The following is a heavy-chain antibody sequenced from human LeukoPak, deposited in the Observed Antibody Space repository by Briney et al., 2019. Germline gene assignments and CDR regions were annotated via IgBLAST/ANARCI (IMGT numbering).Heavy chain of an antibody. Sequence: GGSLRLSFAASGFPVSSDYMSWVRPAPGKGLEWVSVIYSGGSTYYADSVKGRFTISRDKSKNTVYLQMNSLRFEDTAMYYCARNWFDPWGQGTLVTVSS. J-gene: IGHJ5*02. CDR1: GFPVSSDY. CDR2: IYSGGST. CDR3: ARNWFDP. V-gene: IGHV3-53*05.